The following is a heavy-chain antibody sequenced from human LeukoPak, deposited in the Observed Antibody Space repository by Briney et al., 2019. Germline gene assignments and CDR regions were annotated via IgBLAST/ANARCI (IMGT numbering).Heavy chain of an antibody. V-gene: IGHV4-39*01. Sequence: SETLSLTCTVSGGSISSSRYYWGWIRQPPGKGLEWIGSIYYSGSTYYNPSLKSRVTISVDTSKNQFSLKLSSVTAADTAVYYCARQGGTGTDYYYYGMDVWGQGTTVTVSS. CDR3: ARQGGTGTDYYYYGMDV. CDR2: IYYSGST. J-gene: IGHJ6*02. D-gene: IGHD1-1*01. CDR1: GGSISSSRYY.